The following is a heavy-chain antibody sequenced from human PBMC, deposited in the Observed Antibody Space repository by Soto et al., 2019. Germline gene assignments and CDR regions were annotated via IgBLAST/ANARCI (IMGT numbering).Heavy chain of an antibody. D-gene: IGHD6-19*01. CDR2: IWYDGSNK. J-gene: IGHJ4*02. CDR1: GFTFSSYG. V-gene: IGHV3-33*06. Sequence: HPGGSLRLSCAASGFTFSSYGMHWVRQAPGKGLEWVAVIWYDGSNKYYADSVKGRFTISRDNSKNTLYLQMNSLRAEDTAVYYCAKDRVGSSGWYALLYWGQGTLVTVSS. CDR3: AKDRVGSSGWYALLY.